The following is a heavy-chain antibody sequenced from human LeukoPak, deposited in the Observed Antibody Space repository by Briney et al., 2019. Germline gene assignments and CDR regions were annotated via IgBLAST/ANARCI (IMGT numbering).Heavy chain of an antibody. CDR1: GFTFGSYD. D-gene: IGHD2-21*02. CDR3: ARDSIPVVVTAIPWGAFDI. CDR2: ISSSGGST. V-gene: IGHV3-23*01. Sequence: GGSLRLSCAASGFTFGSYDMSWVRQAPGKGLEWVSGISSSGGSTYYADSVKGRFTISRDNAKNSLYLQMNSLRAEDTAVYYCARDSIPVVVTAIPWGAFDIWGQGTMVTVSS. J-gene: IGHJ3*02.